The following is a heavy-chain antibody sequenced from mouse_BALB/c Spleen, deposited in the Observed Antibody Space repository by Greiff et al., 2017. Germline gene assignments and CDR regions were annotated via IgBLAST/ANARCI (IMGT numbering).Heavy chain of an antibody. Sequence: QVHVKQSGPGLVAPSQSLSITCTVSGFSLTSYGVHWVRQPPGKGLEWLGVIWAGGSTNYNSALMSRLSISKDNSKSQVFLKMNSLQTDDTAMYYCARGGYYYGSSSRFFAYWGQGTLVTVSA. CDR3: ARGGYYYGSSSRFFAY. V-gene: IGHV2-9*02. CDR1: GFSLTSYG. J-gene: IGHJ3*01. CDR2: IWAGGST. D-gene: IGHD1-1*01.